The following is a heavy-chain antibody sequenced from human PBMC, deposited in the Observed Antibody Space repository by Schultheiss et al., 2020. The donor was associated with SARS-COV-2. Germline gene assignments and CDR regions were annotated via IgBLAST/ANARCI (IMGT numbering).Heavy chain of an antibody. D-gene: IGHD4-11*01. CDR3: AREEGYYSNYVRGGY. V-gene: IGHV3-21*04. J-gene: IGHJ4*02. CDR1: GFTFSNAW. CDR2: ISSSSSYI. Sequence: GGSLRLSCAASGFTFSNAWMSWVRQAPGKGLEWVSSISSSSSYIYYADSVKGRFTISRDNAKNSLYLQMNSLRAEDTAVYYCAREEGYYSNYVRGGYWGQGTLVTVSS.